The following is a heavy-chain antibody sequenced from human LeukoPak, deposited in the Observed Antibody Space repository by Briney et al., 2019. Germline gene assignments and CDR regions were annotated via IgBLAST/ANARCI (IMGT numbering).Heavy chain of an antibody. Sequence: SETLSLTCTVSGGSISSSSYYWGWIRQPPGKELEWIGSIYYSGSTYYNPSLKSRVTISVDTSKNQFSLKLSSVTAADTAVYYCARTLSDIAAHDYRGQGTLVTVSS. V-gene: IGHV4-39*01. D-gene: IGHD6-6*01. CDR1: GGSISSSSYY. CDR2: IYYSGST. CDR3: ARTLSDIAAHDY. J-gene: IGHJ4*02.